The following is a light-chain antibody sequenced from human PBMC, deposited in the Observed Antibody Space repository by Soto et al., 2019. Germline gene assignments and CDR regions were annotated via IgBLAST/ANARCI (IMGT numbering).Light chain of an antibody. J-gene: IGKJ1*01. V-gene: IGKV3-20*01. CDR3: QQYGSSSTWT. CDR1: QSVSSSY. Sequence: EFVLTQSPGTLSLSPGERATLSCRASQSVSSSYLAWYQQKPGQAPRLLIYGASSRATGIPDRFSGSGSGTDFTLTISRLEPEDFAVYYCQQYGSSSTWTFGQGTKVEIK. CDR2: GAS.